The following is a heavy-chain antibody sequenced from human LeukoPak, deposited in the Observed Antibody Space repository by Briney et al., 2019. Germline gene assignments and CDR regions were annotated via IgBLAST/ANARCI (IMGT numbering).Heavy chain of an antibody. V-gene: IGHV4-59*01. CDR1: GGSINSYY. CDR2: IYYSGST. CDR3: ARGGQLVRDFDY. J-gene: IGHJ4*02. D-gene: IGHD6-6*01. Sequence: SETLSLTCTVSGGSINSYYWSWIRQPPGKGLEWIGYIYYSGSTNYNPSLKSRVTISVDTSKNQFSLKLSSVTAADTAVYYCARGGQLVRDFDYWGQGTLVTVSS.